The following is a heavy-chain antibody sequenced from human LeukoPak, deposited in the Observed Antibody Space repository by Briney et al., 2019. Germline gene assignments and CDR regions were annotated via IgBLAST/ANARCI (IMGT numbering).Heavy chain of an antibody. D-gene: IGHD3-3*01. J-gene: IGHJ4*02. Sequence: PGGSLRLSCAASGCTFSNYWMYWVRQAPGKGLVWVSQIKSDGNITNYADSVKGRFTISRDNAKNTLFLQMNSLRAEDTAVYYCGRSGDFWSGSGVAYWGQGTLVTVSS. CDR1: GCTFSNYW. CDR3: GRSGDFWSGSGVAY. CDR2: IKSDGNIT. V-gene: IGHV3-74*01.